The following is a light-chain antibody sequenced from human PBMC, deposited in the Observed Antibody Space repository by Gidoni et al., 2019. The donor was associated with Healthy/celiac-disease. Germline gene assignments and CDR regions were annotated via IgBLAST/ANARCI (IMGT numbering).Light chain of an antibody. CDR3: QQYDNSFT. CDR2: DAS. Sequence: DIQMTQSPSSLSASVGDRVTITCQASQDISNYLNWYQQKPGKAPKLLIYDASNLETGVPSRFSGSGSGTDFTFTISSLQPDDIATYYCQQYDNSFTFGPXTKVDIK. J-gene: IGKJ3*01. CDR1: QDISNY. V-gene: IGKV1-33*01.